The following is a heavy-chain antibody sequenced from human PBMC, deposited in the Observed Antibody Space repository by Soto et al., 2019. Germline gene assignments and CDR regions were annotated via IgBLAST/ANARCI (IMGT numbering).Heavy chain of an antibody. Sequence: PSETLSLTCTVSGGSISSGDYYWSWIRQPPGKGLEWIGYIYYSGSTYYNPSLKSRVTISVDTSKNQFSLKLSSVTAADTAVYYCDRRQVVPDPTYGMDVWGQGTPVTVSS. CDR3: DRRQVVPDPTYGMDV. D-gene: IGHD2-2*01. J-gene: IGHJ6*02. CDR1: GGSISSGDYY. CDR2: IYYSGST. V-gene: IGHV4-30-4*01.